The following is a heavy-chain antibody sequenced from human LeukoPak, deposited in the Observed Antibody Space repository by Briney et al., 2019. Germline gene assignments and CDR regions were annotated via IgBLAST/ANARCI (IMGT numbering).Heavy chain of an antibody. CDR1: GGSISSSSYY. CDR3: ARGGKSYYYDSSGYYFADY. V-gene: IGHV4-39*07. Sequence: SETPSLTCTVSGGSISSSSYYWGWIRQPPGKGLEWIGSIYYSGSTYYNPSLKSRVTISVDTSKNQFSLKLSSVTAADTAVYYCARGGKSYYYDSSGYYFADYWAREPWSPSPQ. D-gene: IGHD3-22*01. CDR2: IYYSGST. J-gene: IGHJ4*02.